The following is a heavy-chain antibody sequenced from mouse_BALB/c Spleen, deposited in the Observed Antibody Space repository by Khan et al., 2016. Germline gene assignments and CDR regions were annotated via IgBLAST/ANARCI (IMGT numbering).Heavy chain of an antibody. CDR2: ILPGSGST. D-gene: IGHD2-1*01. J-gene: IGHJ4*01. CDR3: EKWYGMDY. Sequence: QVRLQQSGAELMKPGASVKISCKVTGYTLSTYWIEWVKQRPGHGLEWIGQILPGSGSTKYNEKFKGKATFTADTPSNTAYMQLSRLSSEDSAVYYCEKWYGMDYWGQGTSVTVSS. V-gene: IGHV1-9*01. CDR1: GYTLSTYW.